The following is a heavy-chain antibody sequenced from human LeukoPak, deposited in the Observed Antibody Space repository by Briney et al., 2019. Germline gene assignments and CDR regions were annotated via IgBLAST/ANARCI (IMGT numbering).Heavy chain of an antibody. Sequence: ASVKVSCKASGYTFTSYDINWVRQATGQGLEWMGWMNPNSGNTGYAQKFQGRVTMTRNTSISTAYMELSGLRSEDTAVYYCARVPHLRYFDWLDDYWGQGTLVTVSS. CDR2: MNPNSGNT. CDR3: ARVPHLRYFDWLDDY. D-gene: IGHD3-9*01. V-gene: IGHV1-8*01. J-gene: IGHJ4*02. CDR1: GYTFTSYD.